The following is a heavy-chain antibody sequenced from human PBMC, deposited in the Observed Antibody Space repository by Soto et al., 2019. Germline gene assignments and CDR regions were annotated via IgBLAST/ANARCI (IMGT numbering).Heavy chain of an antibody. J-gene: IGHJ6*02. V-gene: IGHV3-23*01. Sequence: VQLLESGGGFIHPGGSLRLSGAASGFSFSSFAMNWVRQAPGKGLEWVSIISGSADSTFYADSVKGRFTISRDNSKCTLYLQINSLRAEDTAVYYCAKTRGAMIYAISVYGMDVWGQGTTVTVSS. CDR1: GFSFSSFA. CDR3: AKTRGAMIYAISVYGMDV. CDR2: ISGSADST. D-gene: IGHD2-8*01.